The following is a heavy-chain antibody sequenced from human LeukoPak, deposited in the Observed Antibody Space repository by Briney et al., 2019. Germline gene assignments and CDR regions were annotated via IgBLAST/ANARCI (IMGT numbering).Heavy chain of an antibody. J-gene: IGHJ3*02. V-gene: IGHV4-31*03. CDR2: IYYSGST. CDR1: GGSISSGGYY. D-gene: IGHD2-21*02. CDR3: ARDLCYCGGDCYSEISAFDI. Sequence: SQTLSLTCTVSGGSISSGGYYWSWIRQHPGTGLEWIGYIYYSGSTYYNPSLKSRVTISVDTSKNQFSLKLSSVTAADTAVYYCARDLCYCGGDCYSEISAFDIWGQGTMVTVSS.